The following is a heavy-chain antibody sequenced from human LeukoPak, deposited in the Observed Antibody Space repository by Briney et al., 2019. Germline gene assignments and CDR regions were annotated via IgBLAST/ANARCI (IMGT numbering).Heavy chain of an antibody. CDR1: GFTFDDYG. V-gene: IGHV3-49*04. D-gene: IGHD4-17*01. CDR3: TRVKHHDYGDYGLWRGWFDP. CDR2: IRSKAYGGTT. Sequence: PGGSLRLSCAASGFTFDDYGMSWVRQAPGKGLEWVGFIRSKAYGGTTEYAASVKGRFTISRDDSKSIAYLQMNSLKTEDTAVYYCTRVKHHDYGDYGLWRGWFDPWGQGTLVTVSS. J-gene: IGHJ5*02.